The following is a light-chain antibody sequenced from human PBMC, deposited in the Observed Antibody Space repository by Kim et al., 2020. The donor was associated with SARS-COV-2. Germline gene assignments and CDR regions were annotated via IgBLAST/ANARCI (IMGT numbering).Light chain of an antibody. V-gene: IGLV1-40*01. CDR1: SSNIGAGFD. CDR2: GNT. CDR3: QSFDSGLSGLL. Sequence: SVLTQSPSVSGAPGQRVTISCSGTSSNIGAGFDVHWYQHSPGKAPKLLIFGNTVRPSGVPDRFSGSRSGTSASLAITGLQTEDEADYYCQSFDSGLSGLLFGGGTQLTVL. J-gene: IGLJ2*01.